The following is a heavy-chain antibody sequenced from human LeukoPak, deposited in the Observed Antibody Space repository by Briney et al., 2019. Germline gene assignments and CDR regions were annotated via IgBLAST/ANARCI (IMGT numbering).Heavy chain of an antibody. CDR2: IWYDGSNK. V-gene: IGHV3-33*01. Sequence: GGSLRLSCAASGFTFSSYGMHWVRQAPGKGLEWVAVIWYDGSNKYYADSVKGRFTISRDNSKNTLYLQMNSLRVEDTAVYYCARREDIVVVPAAMGGGFDYWGQGTLVTVSS. J-gene: IGHJ4*02. D-gene: IGHD2-2*01. CDR1: GFTFSSYG. CDR3: ARREDIVVVPAAMGGGFDY.